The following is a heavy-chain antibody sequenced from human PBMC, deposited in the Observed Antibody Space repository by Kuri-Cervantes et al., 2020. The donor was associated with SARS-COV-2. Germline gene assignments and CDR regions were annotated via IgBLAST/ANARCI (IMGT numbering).Heavy chain of an antibody. D-gene: IGHD4-17*01. J-gene: IGHJ6*03. CDR1: GFTFSSYA. CDR3: WTTVTTVYYMDV. Sequence: GESLKISCAASGFTFSSYAMSWVRQAPGKGLEWVSAISGSGGSTYYADSVEGRFTISRDNSKNTLYLQMNSLRAEDTAVYYCWTTVTTVYYMDVWGKGTTVTVSS. CDR2: ISGSGGST. V-gene: IGHV3-23*01.